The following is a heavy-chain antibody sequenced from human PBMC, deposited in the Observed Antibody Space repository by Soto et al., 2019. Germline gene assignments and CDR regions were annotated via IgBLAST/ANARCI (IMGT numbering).Heavy chain of an antibody. V-gene: IGHV6-1*01. CDR3: ARGRHIPQENWFDP. D-gene: IGHD2-21*01. CDR1: EHSFPGSTAA. J-gene: IGHJ5*02. Sequence: QTLSLTCAAFEHSFPGSTAASNSVSHSPSRGLEWLGRTYYRSKWYNDYAVSVKSRITINPDTSKNQFSLKLSSVTAADTAVYYCARGRHIPQENWFDPRRQGTLVLVSS. CDR2: TYYRSKWYN.